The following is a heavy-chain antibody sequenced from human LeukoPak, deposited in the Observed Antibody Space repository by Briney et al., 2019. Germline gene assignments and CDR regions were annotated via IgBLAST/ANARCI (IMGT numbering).Heavy chain of an antibody. CDR2: ISSSGSTI. J-gene: IGHJ5*02. V-gene: IGHV3-11*01. CDR1: GFTFSSYA. CDR3: ARSRNWFDP. Sequence: GGSLRLSCAASGFTFSSYAMSWIRQAPGKGLEWVPYISSSGSTIYYADSVKGRFTIARDNAKNSLYLQMNSLRAEDTAVYYCARSRNWFDPWGQGTLVTVSS.